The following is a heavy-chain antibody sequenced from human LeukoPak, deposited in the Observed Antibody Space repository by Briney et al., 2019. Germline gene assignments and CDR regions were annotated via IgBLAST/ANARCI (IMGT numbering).Heavy chain of an antibody. CDR2: IYHSGST. V-gene: IGHV4-38-2*02. CDR3: AQSNDSSSWYSDASLDY. CDR1: GYSISSGYY. D-gene: IGHD6-13*01. J-gene: IGHJ4*02. Sequence: PSETLSLTCTVSGYSISSGYYWGWIRQPPGKGLEWIGSIYHSGSTYYSPSLKSRVTISVDTSKNQFSLKLSSVTAADTAVYYCAQSNDSSSWYSDASLDYWGQGTLVTVSS.